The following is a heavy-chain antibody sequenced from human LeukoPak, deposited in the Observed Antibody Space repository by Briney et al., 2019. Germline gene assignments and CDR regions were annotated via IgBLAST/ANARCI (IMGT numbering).Heavy chain of an antibody. V-gene: IGHV3-33*01. CDR3: ARVIPTDYYDSSGYPDY. CDR1: GFTFSSYG. J-gene: IGHJ4*02. CDR2: IWYDGRNK. D-gene: IGHD3-22*01. Sequence: GGSLRLSCAASGFTFSSYGMHWVRQAPGKGLEWVAVIWYDGRNKYYADSVKGRFTISRDNSKNTLYLQMNSLRAEDTAVYYCARVIPTDYYDSSGYPDYWGQGTLVTVSS.